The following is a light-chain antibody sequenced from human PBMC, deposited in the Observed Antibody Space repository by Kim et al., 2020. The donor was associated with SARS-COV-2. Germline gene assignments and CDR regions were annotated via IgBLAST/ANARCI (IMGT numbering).Light chain of an antibody. CDR3: QSYDSSNWV. CDR2: EDN. Sequence: GKTVTISCTRSSGSIASNYVEWYQQRPGSSPTTVIYEDNQRPSGVPDRFSGSIDSSSNSASLAISGLKTEDEADYYCQSYDSSNWVFGGGTKLTVL. CDR1: SGSIASNY. J-gene: IGLJ3*02. V-gene: IGLV6-57*01.